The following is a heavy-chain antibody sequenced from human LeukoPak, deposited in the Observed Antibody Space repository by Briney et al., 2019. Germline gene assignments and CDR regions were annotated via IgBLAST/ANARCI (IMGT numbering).Heavy chain of an antibody. J-gene: IGHJ4*02. CDR2: INSDGSST. Sequence: GGSLRLSCAASGFTFSAFWMHWVRQASGKGLVWVSRINSDGSSTTYADSVKGRFTISRDNAKNTLYLQMNSLRAEDTAVYYCVSFYETYWGRGTLVTVSS. CDR1: GFTFSAFW. V-gene: IGHV3-74*01. CDR3: VSFYETY. D-gene: IGHD2/OR15-2a*01.